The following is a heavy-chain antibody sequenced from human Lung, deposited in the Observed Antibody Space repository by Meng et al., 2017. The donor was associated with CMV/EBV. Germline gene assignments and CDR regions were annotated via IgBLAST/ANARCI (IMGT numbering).Heavy chain of an antibody. CDR3: ARAQERYRVTMIVVVITEYYYGMDV. Sequence: GGSLRLXCAASGFTFSSYAMPWVRQAPGKGLEWVAVISYDGSNKYYADSVKGRFTISRDNSKNTLYLQMNSLRAEDTAVYYCARAQERYRVTMIVVVITEYYYGMDVWGQGXTVTVSS. V-gene: IGHV3-30-3*01. CDR1: GFTFSSYA. J-gene: IGHJ6*02. CDR2: ISYDGSNK. D-gene: IGHD3-22*01.